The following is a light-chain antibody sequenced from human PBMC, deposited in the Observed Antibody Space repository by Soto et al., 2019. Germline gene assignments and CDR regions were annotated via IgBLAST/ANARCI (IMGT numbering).Light chain of an antibody. CDR1: RSIGTW. Sequence: DIQMTQSPSTLSASVGDRVTITCRASRSIGTWWAWYQQRPGKAPKRLVYGVSSLETGVPSRFSGSGSGTEFTLTISSLQPDDFATYYCQYYNTFSGTFGQGTKVDI. V-gene: IGKV1-5*01. J-gene: IGKJ1*01. CDR3: QYYNTFSGT. CDR2: GVS.